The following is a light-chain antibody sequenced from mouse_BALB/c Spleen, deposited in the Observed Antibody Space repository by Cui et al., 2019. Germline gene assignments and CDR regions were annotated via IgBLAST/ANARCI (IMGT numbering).Light chain of an antibody. J-gene: IGKJ1*01. Sequence: QIVLTQSPAIMSASLGEEITLTCSASPSVSYMHWYQQKSGTSPKRLIYSTSNLASGVPSRFSGSGSGTFYSLTISSVEAEDAADYYCHQWSSYPWTFGGGTKLEIK. CDR1: PSVSY. CDR2: STS. CDR3: HQWSSYPWT. V-gene: IGKV4-80*01.